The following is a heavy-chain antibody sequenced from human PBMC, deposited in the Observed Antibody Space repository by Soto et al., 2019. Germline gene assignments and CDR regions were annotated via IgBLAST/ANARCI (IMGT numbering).Heavy chain of an antibody. J-gene: IGHJ4*02. CDR2: IIPIFGTA. CDR3: ARANVRGVIVGATAFDY. Sequence: QVQLVPSGAEVKKPGSSVKVSCKASGGTFSSYAISWVRQAPGQGLEWMGGIIPIFGTANYAQKFEGRVTITADESTSPAYMELSSLRSEDTAVYYCARANVRGVIVGATAFDYWGQGTLVTVCS. V-gene: IGHV1-69*01. CDR1: GGTFSSYA. D-gene: IGHD1-26*01.